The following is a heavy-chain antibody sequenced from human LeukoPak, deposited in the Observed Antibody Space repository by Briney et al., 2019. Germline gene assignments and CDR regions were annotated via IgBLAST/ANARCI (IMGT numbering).Heavy chain of an antibody. CDR3: ARVKDGSYYGFDAFDI. Sequence: ASVKVSCKASGYTFTGYYMHWVRQAPGQGLEWMGWINPNSGGTNYAQKFQGRVTMTRDTSISTAYMELSRLRSDDTAVYYCARVKDGSYYGFDAFDIWGQGTMVTVSS. CDR1: GYTFTGYY. V-gene: IGHV1-2*02. J-gene: IGHJ3*02. CDR2: INPNSGGT. D-gene: IGHD1-26*01.